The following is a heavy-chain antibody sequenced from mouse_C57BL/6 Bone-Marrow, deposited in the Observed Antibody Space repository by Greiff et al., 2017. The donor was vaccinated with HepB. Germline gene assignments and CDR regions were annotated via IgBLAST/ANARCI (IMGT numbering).Heavy chain of an antibody. V-gene: IGHV1-9*01. J-gene: IGHJ1*03. Sequence: QVQLKESGAELMKPGASVKLSCKATGYTFTGYWIEWVKQRPGHGLEWIGEILPGSGSTNYNEKFKGKATFTADTSSNTAYMQLSSLTTEDSAIYYCAREGGGIHDGSSSYFDGWGTGTTVTVSS. CDR1: GYTFTGYW. CDR3: AREGGGIHDGSSSYFDG. CDR2: ILPGSGST. D-gene: IGHD1-1*01.